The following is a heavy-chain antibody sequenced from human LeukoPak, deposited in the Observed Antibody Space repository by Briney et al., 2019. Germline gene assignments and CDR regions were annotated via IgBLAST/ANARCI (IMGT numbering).Heavy chain of an antibody. CDR2: ISGSGGST. Sequence: GGSLRLSCAASEFSVGSNYMTWVRQAPGKGLEWVSAISGSGGSTYYADSVKGRFTISRDNSKNTLYLQMNSLRAEDTAVYYCAKDRAGAARWFDPWGQGTLVTVSS. D-gene: IGHD5-18*01. CDR3: AKDRAGAARWFDP. CDR1: EFSVGSNY. V-gene: IGHV3-23*01. J-gene: IGHJ5*02.